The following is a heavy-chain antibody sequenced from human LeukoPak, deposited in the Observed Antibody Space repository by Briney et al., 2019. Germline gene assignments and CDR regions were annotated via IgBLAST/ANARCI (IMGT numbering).Heavy chain of an antibody. CDR1: GGSISSSSYY. D-gene: IGHD3-10*01. Sequence: SETLSLTCTVSGGSISSSSYYWGWIRQPPGKGLEWIGSIYYSGSTNYNPSLKSRVTISVDTSKNQFSLKLSSVTAADTAVYYCARDDVHGSAVDYWGQGTLVTVSS. J-gene: IGHJ4*02. CDR2: IYYSGST. V-gene: IGHV4-39*07. CDR3: ARDDVHGSAVDY.